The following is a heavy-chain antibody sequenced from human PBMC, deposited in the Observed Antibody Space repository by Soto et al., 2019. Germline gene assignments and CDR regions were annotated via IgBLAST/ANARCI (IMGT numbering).Heavy chain of an antibody. Sequence: EVQLVESGGGPVRPGGSLKLSCAASGFNFISYSLSWVRQAPGKGLEWVASISSSAGYIDYADSVKGRFTISRDNANNSPYLQMNSLRAEDTATYHCVRDGLDYYDTERLYFDNWGQGTLVTVSS. CDR3: VRDGLDYYDTERLYFDN. CDR2: ISSSAGYI. J-gene: IGHJ4*02. D-gene: IGHD3-22*01. V-gene: IGHV3-21*01. CDR1: GFNFISYS.